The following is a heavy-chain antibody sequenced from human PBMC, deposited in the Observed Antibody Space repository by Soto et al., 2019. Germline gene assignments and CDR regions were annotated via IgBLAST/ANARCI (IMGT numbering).Heavy chain of an antibody. CDR1: GFTFSSYG. J-gene: IGHJ4*02. D-gene: IGHD3-16*01. V-gene: IGHV3-33*01. CDR3: ARDGDVNTGFGKDY. Sequence: GWSLRVSCAASGFTFSSYGMHWVRQAPGKGLEWVAFIWHDGGNKFYAESVKGRFTISRDNSKNTLYLQMTSLSAEDTAMYYCARDGDVNTGFGKDYWGQGTLVTASS. CDR2: IWHDGGNK.